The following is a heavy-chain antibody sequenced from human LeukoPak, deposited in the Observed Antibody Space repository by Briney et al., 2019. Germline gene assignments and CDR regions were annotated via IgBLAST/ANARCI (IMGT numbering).Heavy chain of an antibody. Sequence: GGSLRLSCAASGFIFSSYSMSWVRQAPGKGLEWVSLMYSFGNTYYADSVKGRFTISRDNSKNTLYLQMNSLRAEDTALYYCARGKPVTGTPDYYSYGMDVWGQGTMVTVSS. CDR3: ARGKPVTGTPDYYSYGMDV. CDR2: MYSFGNT. J-gene: IGHJ6*02. V-gene: IGHV3-53*01. D-gene: IGHD1-20*01. CDR1: GFIFSSYS.